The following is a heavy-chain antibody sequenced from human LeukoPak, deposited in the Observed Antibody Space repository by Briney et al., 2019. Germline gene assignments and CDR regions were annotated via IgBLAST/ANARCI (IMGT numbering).Heavy chain of an antibody. J-gene: IGHJ5*02. V-gene: IGHV4-59*01. D-gene: IGHD3-22*01. CDR3: ARDLGDYYVSSGYYYNWFDP. CDR1: GGSISSYY. Sequence: SETLSLTCTVSGGSISSYYWSWIRQPPGKGLEWIGYIYYSGSTNYNPSLKSRVTISVDTSKNQFSLKLSSVTAADTAVYYCARDLGDYYVSSGYYYNWFDPWGQGTLVTVSS. CDR2: IYYSGST.